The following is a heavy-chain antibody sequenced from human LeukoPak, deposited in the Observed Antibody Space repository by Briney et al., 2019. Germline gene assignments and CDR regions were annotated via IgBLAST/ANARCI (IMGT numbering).Heavy chain of an antibody. CDR2: IYYSGST. J-gene: IGHJ5*02. Sequence: SETLSLTCTVSGGSISSSSYYWGWIRQPPGKGLEWIGSIYYSGSTYYNPSLKSRVTISVDTSKNQFSLKLSSVTAADTAVYYCARTTSGWYNWFDPWGQGTLVTVSS. D-gene: IGHD6-19*01. CDR1: GGSISSSSYY. V-gene: IGHV4-39*07. CDR3: ARTTSGWYNWFDP.